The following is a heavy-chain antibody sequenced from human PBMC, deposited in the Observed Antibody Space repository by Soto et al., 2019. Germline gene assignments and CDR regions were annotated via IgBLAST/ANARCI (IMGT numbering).Heavy chain of an antibody. CDR1: GGSISSGGYY. J-gene: IGHJ3*02. Sequence: NPSETLSLTCTVSGGSISSGGYYWSWIRQHPGKGLEWIGYIYYSGSTYYNPSLKSRVTISVDTSKNQFSLKLSSVTAADTAVYYCARDQSPITMVRGVENAFDIWGQGTMVTVSS. D-gene: IGHD3-10*01. V-gene: IGHV4-31*03. CDR2: IYYSGST. CDR3: ARDQSPITMVRGVENAFDI.